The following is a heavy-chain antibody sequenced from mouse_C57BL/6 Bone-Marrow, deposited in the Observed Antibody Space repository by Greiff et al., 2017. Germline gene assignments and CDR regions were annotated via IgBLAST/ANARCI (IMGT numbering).Heavy chain of an antibody. D-gene: IGHD2-1*01. CDR1: GYAFSSYW. CDR3: ARTIYYGNYDY. J-gene: IGHJ2*01. V-gene: IGHV1-80*01. CDR2: IYPGDGDT. Sequence: VKLMESGAELVKPGASVKISCKASGYAFSSYWMNWVKQRPGKGLEWIGQIYPGDGDTNYNGKFKGKATLTAEKSSSTAYMQLSSLTSEDSAVYFCARTIYYGNYDYWGQGTTLTVSS.